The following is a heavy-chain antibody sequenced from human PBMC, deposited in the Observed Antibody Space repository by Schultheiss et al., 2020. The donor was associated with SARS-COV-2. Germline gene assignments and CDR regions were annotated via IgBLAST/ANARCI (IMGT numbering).Heavy chain of an antibody. Sequence: GESLKISCAAPGLIFKNYAMTWVRLAPGKGLEWVSTISGSGKTTYYADSVKGRFTISRDNSKNTLYLQMNTLGPEDTAIYYCARERPNAWYDAFDLWGQGTLVTVSS. CDR2: ISGSGKTT. CDR3: ARERPNAWYDAFDL. CDR1: GLIFKNYA. V-gene: IGHV3-23*01. D-gene: IGHD6-13*01. J-gene: IGHJ3*01.